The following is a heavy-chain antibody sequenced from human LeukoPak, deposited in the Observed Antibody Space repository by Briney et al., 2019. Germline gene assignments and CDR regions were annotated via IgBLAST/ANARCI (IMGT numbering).Heavy chain of an antibody. CDR1: GDSVSSYY. J-gene: IGHJ4*02. CDR3: TGESYRTSFLFDL. Sequence: SETLSLTCTVSGDSVSSYYWSWIRQPAGNRLEWIGRISTSGSARYNPSLKSRVTLSIDTSKSQISLNVKSVTAADTAVYYCTGESYRTSFLFDLWGQGTLVTVSS. V-gene: IGHV4-4*07. D-gene: IGHD5-12*01. CDR2: ISTSGSA.